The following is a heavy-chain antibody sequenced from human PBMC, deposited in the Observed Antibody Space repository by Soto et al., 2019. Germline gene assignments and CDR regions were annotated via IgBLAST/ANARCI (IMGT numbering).Heavy chain of an antibody. J-gene: IGHJ6*02. Sequence: QVQLVQSGAEVKKPGSSVTVSCKTSGGTFSKDAINWVRQAPGQGLEWMGLLIPVFGSPIYAQKFQGRIRITVYESTSTAFMGLSRLRSEDTAVYYCTRVLGYTFEPGKTRYYAMDVWGQGTTVSVSS. CDR3: TRVLGYTFEPGKTRYYAMDV. V-gene: IGHV1-69*01. CDR1: GGTFSKDA. D-gene: IGHD5-18*01. CDR2: LIPVFGSP.